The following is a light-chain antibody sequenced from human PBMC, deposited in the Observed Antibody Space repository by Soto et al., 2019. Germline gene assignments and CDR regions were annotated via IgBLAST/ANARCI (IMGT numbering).Light chain of an antibody. CDR2: EVS. Sequence: QSALTQPASVSASPGQSITISCTGTNSDVGGYNYVSWYQKYSGKAPKLMIYEVSNRPSGVSNRFSGSKSGNTASLTISGLQAEDEADYYCSSYTSDNTLAFGGGTKLTVL. CDR3: SSYTSDNTLA. CDR1: NSDVGGYNY. J-gene: IGLJ3*02. V-gene: IGLV2-14*01.